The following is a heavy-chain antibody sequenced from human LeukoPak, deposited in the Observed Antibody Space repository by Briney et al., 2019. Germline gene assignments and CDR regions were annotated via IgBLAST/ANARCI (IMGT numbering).Heavy chain of an antibody. CDR3: ARGDVTIFGVVMGFDY. CDR1: GDSLSSNSAA. Sequence: SQTFSLTCAISGDSLSSNSAAWNWIRQSPSRGLEWLGRTYYRSKGYNDYAVSVKSRITINPDTSKNQFSLQLNSVTPEDTAVYYCARGDVTIFGVVMGFDYWGQGTLVTVSS. D-gene: IGHD3-3*01. J-gene: IGHJ4*02. CDR2: TYYRSKGYN. V-gene: IGHV6-1*01.